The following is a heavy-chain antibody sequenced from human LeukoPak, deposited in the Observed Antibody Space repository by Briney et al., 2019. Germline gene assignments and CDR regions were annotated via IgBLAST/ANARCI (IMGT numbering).Heavy chain of an antibody. CDR1: GGSFSGYY. J-gene: IGHJ4*02. Sequence: SETLSLTCAVYGGSFSGYYWSWIRQPPGKGLEWIGEINHSGSTNYNPSLKSRVTISVDTSKNQFSLKLSSVTAADTAVYYCARGQRFRKAVGRYCSSTSCSNFDYWGQGTLVTVSS. V-gene: IGHV4-34*01. D-gene: IGHD2-2*01. CDR3: ARGQRFRKAVGRYCSSTSCSNFDY. CDR2: INHSGST.